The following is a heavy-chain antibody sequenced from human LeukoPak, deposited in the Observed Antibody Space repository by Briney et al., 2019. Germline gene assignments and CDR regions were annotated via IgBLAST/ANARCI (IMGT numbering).Heavy chain of an antibody. Sequence: AASVKVSCKASGYTFTSYGISWVRQAPGQGLEWMGWISAYNGSTNYAQKLQGRVTMTTDTSTSTAYMELRSLRSDDTAVYYCARDLYYYGSGSPNWFDPWGQGTLVTVSS. V-gene: IGHV1-18*01. CDR3: ARDLYYYGSGSPNWFDP. CDR1: GYTFTSYG. D-gene: IGHD3-10*01. CDR2: ISAYNGST. J-gene: IGHJ5*02.